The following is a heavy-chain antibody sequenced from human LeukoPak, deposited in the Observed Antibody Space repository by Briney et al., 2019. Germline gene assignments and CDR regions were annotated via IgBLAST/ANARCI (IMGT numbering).Heavy chain of an antibody. D-gene: IGHD3-3*01. CDR2: IYYSGST. CDR3: ARSGTYYDFWSAFDY. V-gene: IGHV4-59*01. Sequence: SETLSLTCTVSGGSISSYYWSWIRQPPGKGLEWIGYIYYSGSTNYNPSLKSRVTISVDTSKNQFSLKLSSVTAADTAVYYCARSGTYYDFWSAFDYWGQGTLVTVSS. J-gene: IGHJ4*02. CDR1: GGSISSYY.